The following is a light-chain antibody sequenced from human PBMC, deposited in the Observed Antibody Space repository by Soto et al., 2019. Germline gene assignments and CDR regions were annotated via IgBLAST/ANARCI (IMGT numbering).Light chain of an antibody. CDR1: QNIGTY. CDR3: QKYNSAPRT. V-gene: IGKV3-20*01. J-gene: IGKJ1*01. CDR2: GAS. Sequence: IVLTQSPGTLSLSPGERATLSCRASQNIGTYLAWYQHKPGQAPSVLIFGASTRANGVPDRFSGSGSGTDFTLTISSLQPEDVATYYCQKYNSAPRTFGQGTKVDIK.